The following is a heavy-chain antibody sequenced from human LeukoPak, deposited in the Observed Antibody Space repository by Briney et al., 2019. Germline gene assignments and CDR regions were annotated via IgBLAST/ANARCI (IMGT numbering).Heavy chain of an antibody. J-gene: IGHJ3*02. CDR2: INPNSGGT. V-gene: IGHV1-2*02. CDR1: GYIFTGYY. Sequence: ASVKVSCKASGYIFTGYYMHWVRQAPGQGLEWMGWINPNSGGTNYAQKFRGRVTMTRDTSISTDYMELSRLRSDDTAVYYCARDMGEWELPSAFGIWGQGTMVTVSS. CDR3: ARDMGEWELPSAFGI. D-gene: IGHD1-26*01.